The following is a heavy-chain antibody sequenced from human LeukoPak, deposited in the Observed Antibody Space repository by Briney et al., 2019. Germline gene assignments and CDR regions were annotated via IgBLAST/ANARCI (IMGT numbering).Heavy chain of an antibody. J-gene: IGHJ4*02. CDR3: ARVRALTTVTPSYYFDY. Sequence: SETLSLTCTVSGGPISSYYWSWIRQPPGKGLEWIGYIYYSGSTNYNPSLKSRVTISVDTSKNQFSLKLSSVTAADTAVYYCARVRALTTVTPSYYFDYWGQGTLVTISS. CDR2: IYYSGST. CDR1: GGPISSYY. D-gene: IGHD4-17*01. V-gene: IGHV4-59*01.